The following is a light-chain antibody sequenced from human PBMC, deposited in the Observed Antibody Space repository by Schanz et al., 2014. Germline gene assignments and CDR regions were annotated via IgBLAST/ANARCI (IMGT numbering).Light chain of an antibody. CDR3: QHRNNWPT. CDR2: GAS. CDR1: QSVSSSY. V-gene: IGKV3D-20*02. J-gene: IGKJ4*01. Sequence: EIVLTQSPGTLSLSPGERATLSCRASQSVSSSYLAWYQQKPGQAPRLLIYGASTRATGLPARFSGSGSGTEFTLTISSLQSEDFAVYYCQHRNNWPTFGGGTKVEIK.